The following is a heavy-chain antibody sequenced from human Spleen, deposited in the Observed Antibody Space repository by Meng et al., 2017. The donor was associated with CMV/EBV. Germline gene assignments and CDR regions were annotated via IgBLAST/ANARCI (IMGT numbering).Heavy chain of an antibody. Sequence: ALVKVSCKASGYTFTGYYMHWVRQAPGQGLEWMGWINPNSGGTNYAQKFQGRVTMTTDTSTSTAYMELRSLRSDDTAVYYCASDLTGDGWFDPWGQGTLVTVSS. V-gene: IGHV1-2*02. CDR3: ASDLTGDGWFDP. CDR1: GYTFTGYY. CDR2: INPNSGGT. D-gene: IGHD7-27*01. J-gene: IGHJ5*02.